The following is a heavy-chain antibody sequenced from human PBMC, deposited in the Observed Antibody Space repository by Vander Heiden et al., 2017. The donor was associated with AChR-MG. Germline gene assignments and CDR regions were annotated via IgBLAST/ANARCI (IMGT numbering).Heavy chain of an antibody. CDR1: GFTFSSYG. Sequence: VQLVESGGGVVQPGRSLRLSCAASGFTFSSYGMHWVRQAPGKGREWVAVISYDGSNKYYADSVKGRFTISRDNSKNTLYLQMNSLRAEDTAVYYCAKGVGFDWLLSDTHFDYWGQGTLVTVSS. D-gene: IGHD3-9*01. V-gene: IGHV3-30*18. J-gene: IGHJ4*02. CDR3: AKGVGFDWLLSDTHFDY. CDR2: ISYDGSNK.